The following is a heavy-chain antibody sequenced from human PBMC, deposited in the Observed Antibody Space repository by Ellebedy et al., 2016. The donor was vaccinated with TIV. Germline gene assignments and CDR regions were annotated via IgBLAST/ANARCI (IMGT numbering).Heavy chain of an antibody. CDR3: ASRPQRGGHYFDY. D-gene: IGHD1-1*01. V-gene: IGHV4-39*01. CDR1: GDSTGSNSYY. CDR2: IYYSGST. Sequence: MPSETLSLTCDVPGDSTGSNSYYWGWIRQPPGKGLEWLGSIYYSGSTYYNPSLKSRVTISVDTSKNQFSLKLTSVTAADTAVYYCASRPQRGGHYFDYWGQGTLVTVSS. J-gene: IGHJ4*02.